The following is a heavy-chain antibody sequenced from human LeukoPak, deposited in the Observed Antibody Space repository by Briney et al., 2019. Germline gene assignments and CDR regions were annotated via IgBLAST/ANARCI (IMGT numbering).Heavy chain of an antibody. J-gene: IGHJ4*02. D-gene: IGHD1-26*01. CDR1: GFTFDDYT. Sequence: PGGSLRLSCAASGFTFDDYTMHWVRQVPGKGLQWVSLITWDGGSTFYADSVKGRFTISRDNSKKSLSLQMYGLSTEDTALCYCARERRRVIDYWGQGTLVTVSS. V-gene: IGHV3-43*01. CDR3: ARERRRVIDY. CDR2: ITWDGGST.